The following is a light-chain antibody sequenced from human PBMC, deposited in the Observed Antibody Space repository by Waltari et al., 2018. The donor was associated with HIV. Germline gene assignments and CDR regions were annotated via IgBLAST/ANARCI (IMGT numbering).Light chain of an antibody. Sequence: QSALTQPASVSGSLGQSITIPCTGTSSDICLYNLVSWYPQPPGKAPQLVIHGVGTRPSGVSDRFSCSKSGNTASLTISTLQAEDEADYYCSSYINTDTLVFGGGTKLTVL. CDR1: SSDICLYNL. J-gene: IGLJ3*02. CDR3: SSYINTDTLV. V-gene: IGLV2-14*01. CDR2: GVG.